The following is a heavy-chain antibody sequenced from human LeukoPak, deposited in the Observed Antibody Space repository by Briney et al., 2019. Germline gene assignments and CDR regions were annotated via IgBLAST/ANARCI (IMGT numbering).Heavy chain of an antibody. Sequence: PGGSLRLSCAASGFTFSDYYMSWIRQAPGKGLEWVANIKHDGSETNYVDSVKGQFTISRDNAKNSLHLQMNSLRVEDTAVYYCAKNGGPHGMDVWGQGTTVTVSS. J-gene: IGHJ6*02. CDR1: GFTFSDYY. D-gene: IGHD3-16*01. CDR2: IKHDGSET. V-gene: IGHV3-7*02. CDR3: AKNGGPHGMDV.